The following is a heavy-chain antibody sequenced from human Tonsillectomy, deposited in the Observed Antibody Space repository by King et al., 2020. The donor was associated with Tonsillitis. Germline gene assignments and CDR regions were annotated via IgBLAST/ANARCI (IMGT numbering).Heavy chain of an antibody. V-gene: IGHV3-30*18. Sequence: VQLVESGGGVVQPGRSLRLSCAASGFAFSDCGMHWVRQAPGKGLDWVATISYDGSDKDYGDSVRGLFTISRDNSRSTLYLQVNSLRADDTAVYYCAKEGGAQYCSSASCSADYWGQGTLVTVSS. J-gene: IGHJ4*02. CDR3: AKEGGAQYCSSASCSADY. CDR1: GFAFSDCG. D-gene: IGHD2-2*01. CDR2: ISYDGSDK.